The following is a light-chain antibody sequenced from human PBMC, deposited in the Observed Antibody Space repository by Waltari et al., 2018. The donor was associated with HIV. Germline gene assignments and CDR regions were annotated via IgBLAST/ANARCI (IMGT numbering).Light chain of an antibody. J-gene: IGLJ3*02. CDR2: EVT. CDR3: CSYVGSRTLL. Sequence: QSALTQPASVSGSPGQSITISCPGTSSDAGSCNLVSWSQHHPGKAHKLIIYEVTKPPPGVSNLFSCSSSGNTAFLTISWLQAVDEADYHCCSYVGSRTLLFGGGTKVTVL. V-gene: IGLV2-23*02. CDR1: SSDAGSCNL.